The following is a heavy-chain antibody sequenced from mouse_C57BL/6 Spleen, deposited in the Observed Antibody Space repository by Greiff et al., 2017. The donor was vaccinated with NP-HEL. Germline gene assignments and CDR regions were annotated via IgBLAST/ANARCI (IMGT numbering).Heavy chain of an antibody. J-gene: IGHJ1*03. CDR1: GYTFTSYW. V-gene: IGHV1-64*01. Sequence: QVQLQQPGAELVKPGASVKLSCKASGYTFTSYWMHWVKQRPGQGLEWIGMIHPNSGSTNYNEKFKSKATLTVDKSSSTAYMQLSSLTSEDSAVYYCARSGIGDYDEGYWYFDVWGTGTTVTVSS. D-gene: IGHD2-4*01. CDR2: IHPNSGST. CDR3: ARSGIGDYDEGYWYFDV.